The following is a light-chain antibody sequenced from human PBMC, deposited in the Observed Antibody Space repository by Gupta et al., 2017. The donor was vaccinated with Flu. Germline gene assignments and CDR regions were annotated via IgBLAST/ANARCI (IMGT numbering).Light chain of an antibody. CDR2: GAS. Sequence: EIVMTQSPGTLSVSPGERATLACRASQSVGSKLAWYQHNPGQAPRLLIYGASARATGVPARFSGSGSGTEFTLTISSLQSEDFALYYCQQYNNWWTFGQGTKVEIK. V-gene: IGKV3-15*01. CDR3: QQYNNWWT. CDR1: QSVGSK. J-gene: IGKJ1*01.